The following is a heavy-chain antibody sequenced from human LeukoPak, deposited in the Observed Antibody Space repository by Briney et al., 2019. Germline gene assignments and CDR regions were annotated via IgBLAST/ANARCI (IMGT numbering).Heavy chain of an antibody. J-gene: IGHJ4*02. V-gene: IGHV3-48*01. Sequence: GRSLGLSCAASGFTLSSYSMNWVRQAPGKGLEWVSYISSGSSTIYYADSVKGRFTISRDNARNSLYLQMNSLRAEDTAVYYCARGRGYDSGTYNYAFSDYWGQGTLVTVSS. CDR3: ARGRGYDSGTYNYAFSDY. CDR1: GFTLSSYS. CDR2: ISSGSSTI. D-gene: IGHD3-22*01.